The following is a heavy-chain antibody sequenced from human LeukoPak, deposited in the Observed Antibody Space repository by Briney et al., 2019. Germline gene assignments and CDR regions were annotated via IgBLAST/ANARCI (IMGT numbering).Heavy chain of an antibody. CDR3: ARGSYTGFDLYFDY. CDR1: VYSFSTQE. J-gene: IGHJ4*02. V-gene: IGHV3-48*03. Sequence: AGGPQTLSCATSVYSFSTQEITWLRQAPGKGLEWVTFISSNSRTIYYADSVTGRFTISRDNTRNSVFLQLNSLRVEDTGLYYCARGSYTGFDLYFDYWGQGTLVTVSS. CDR2: ISSNSRTI. D-gene: IGHD5-12*01.